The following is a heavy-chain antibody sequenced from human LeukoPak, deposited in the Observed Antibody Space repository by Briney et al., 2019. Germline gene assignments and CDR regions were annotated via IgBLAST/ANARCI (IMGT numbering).Heavy chain of an antibody. CDR3: ARGVLLWFGELERSYYMDV. Sequence: ASVKVSCKASGYTFTGYYMHWVRQAPGQGLEWMGWINPNSGGTNYAQKFQGRVTMTRDTSISTAYMELSRLRSDDTAVYYCARGVLLWFGELERSYYMDVWGKGTAVTVSS. CDR2: INPNSGGT. D-gene: IGHD3-10*01. V-gene: IGHV1-2*02. CDR1: GYTFTGYY. J-gene: IGHJ6*03.